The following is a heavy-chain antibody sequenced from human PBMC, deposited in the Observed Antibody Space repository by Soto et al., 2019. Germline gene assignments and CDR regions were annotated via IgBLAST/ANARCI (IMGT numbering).Heavy chain of an antibody. CDR2: ISGSGGST. CDR3: AKTVVAATWGFDAFDI. D-gene: IGHD2-15*01. Sequence: EVQLLESGGGLVQPGGSLRLSCAASGFTFSSYAMSCVRQAPGKGLEWVSAISGSGGSTYYADSVKGRFTISRDNSKNTLYLQMNSLRAEDTAVYYCAKTVVAATWGFDAFDIWGQGTMVTVSS. CDR1: GFTFSSYA. V-gene: IGHV3-23*01. J-gene: IGHJ3*02.